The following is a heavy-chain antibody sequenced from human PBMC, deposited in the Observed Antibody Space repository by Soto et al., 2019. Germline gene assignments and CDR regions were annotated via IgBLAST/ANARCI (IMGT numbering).Heavy chain of an antibody. D-gene: IGHD3-16*01. CDR2: TYYRSKWYN. V-gene: IGHV6-1*01. Sequence: PSQTLSLTCAISGDSVSSNSAAWNWIRQSPSRGLEWLGRTYYRSKWYNDYAVSVKSRITINPDTSKNQFSLQLNSVTPEDTAVYYCARAFPYYEGSDSYFEYWGQGALVTVSS. J-gene: IGHJ4*02. CDR1: GDSVSSNSAA. CDR3: ARAFPYYEGSDSYFEY.